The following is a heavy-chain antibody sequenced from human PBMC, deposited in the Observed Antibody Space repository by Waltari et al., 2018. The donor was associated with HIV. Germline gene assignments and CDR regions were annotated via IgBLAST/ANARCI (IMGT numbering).Heavy chain of an antibody. CDR3: ARVWIAARLSDYYGMDV. D-gene: IGHD6-6*01. V-gene: IGHV4-34*01. Sequence: QVQLQQWGAGLLKPSETLSLTCAVYGGSFSGYYWTWIRQPPGKALEWIGEINHSGSTNYNPSLKSRVTISVATSKNQFSLKLGSVTAADTAVYYCARVWIAARLSDYYGMDVWGQGTTVTVSS. CDR2: INHSGST. J-gene: IGHJ6*02. CDR1: GGSFSGYY.